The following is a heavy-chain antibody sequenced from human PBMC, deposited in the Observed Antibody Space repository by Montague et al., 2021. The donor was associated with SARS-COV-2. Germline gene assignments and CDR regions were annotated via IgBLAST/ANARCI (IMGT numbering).Heavy chain of an antibody. J-gene: IGHJ5*02. D-gene: IGHD4-17*01. CDR2: IYNSGTT. CDR1: GDSTSCPNCD. Sequence: SETLSLTCTVSGDSTSCPNCDWGWIRQAPGKGLDWIGTIYNSGTTYYNPSLKSRLTISIDTSKNQFSLKLTSVTAADTAVYYCARHRNYGDHSLDNWFHPWGQGTLVTVSS. V-gene: IGHV4-39*01. CDR3: ARHRNYGDHSLDNWFHP.